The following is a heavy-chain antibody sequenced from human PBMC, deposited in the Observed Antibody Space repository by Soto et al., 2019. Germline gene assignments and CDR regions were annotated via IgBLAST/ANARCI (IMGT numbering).Heavy chain of an antibody. Sequence: QVQLVQSGAEVKKPGAPVKVSCKASGYTFTSYGISWVRQAPGPGLEWMGWISAYNGNTNYSQQLQGRVTMTTDTSTSTADMELRSLRSDDTAVYYWARSHGDYAGYWGQVTLFIVSS. CDR3: ARSHGDYAGY. J-gene: IGHJ4*02. D-gene: IGHD4-17*01. CDR1: GYTFTSYG. CDR2: ISAYNGNT. V-gene: IGHV1-18*01.